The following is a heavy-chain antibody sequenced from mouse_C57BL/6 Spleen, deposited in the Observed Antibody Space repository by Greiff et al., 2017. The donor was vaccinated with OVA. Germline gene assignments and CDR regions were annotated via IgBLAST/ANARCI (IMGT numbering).Heavy chain of an antibody. J-gene: IGHJ4*01. D-gene: IGHD1-1*01. CDR3: ARPFTTVVATYYAMDY. CDR2: ISSGSSTI. V-gene: IGHV5-17*01. Sequence: EVQGVESGGGLVKPGGSLKLSCAASGFTFSDYGMHWVRQAPEKGLEWVAYISSGSSTIYYADTVKGRFTISRDNAKNTLFLQMPSLRSEDTAMYYCARPFTTVVATYYAMDYWGQGTSVTVSS. CDR1: GFTFSDYG.